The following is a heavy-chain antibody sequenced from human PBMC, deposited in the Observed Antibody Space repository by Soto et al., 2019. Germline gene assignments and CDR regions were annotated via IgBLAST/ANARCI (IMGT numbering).Heavy chain of an antibody. J-gene: IGHJ4*02. CDR3: AKLGYYYDSSGYFSDY. CDR2: ISGSGGST. CDR1: GFTFSSYA. D-gene: IGHD3-22*01. V-gene: IGHV3-23*01. Sequence: PGGSLRLSCAASGFTFSSYAMSWVRQAPGKGLEWVSAISGSGGSTYYADSVKGRFTISRDNSKNTLYLQMNSLRAEDTAVYYCAKLGYYYDSSGYFSDYWGQGTLVTVSS.